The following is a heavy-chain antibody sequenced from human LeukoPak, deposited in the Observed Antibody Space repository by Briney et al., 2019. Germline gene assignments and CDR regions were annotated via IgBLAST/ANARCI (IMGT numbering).Heavy chain of an antibody. CDR2: VNPDSGGT. Sequence: ASVKVSCKASGYTFTGYYIHWVRQAPGQGLEWMGCVNPDSGGTDYAQKFQGRVTLTRDTAISTAYMELSGLRSDDTAVYYCASSPRITGTTGFDYWGQGTLVTVSS. CDR3: ASSPRITGTTGFDY. CDR1: GYTFTGYY. D-gene: IGHD1-7*01. V-gene: IGHV1-2*02. J-gene: IGHJ4*02.